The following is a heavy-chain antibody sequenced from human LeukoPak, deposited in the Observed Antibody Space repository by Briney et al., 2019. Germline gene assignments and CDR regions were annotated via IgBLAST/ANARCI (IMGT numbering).Heavy chain of an antibody. CDR3: ARGSYYYDSSGYPPLDP. V-gene: IGHV3-7*01. CDR2: IKQDGSEK. D-gene: IGHD3-22*01. J-gene: IGHJ5*02. Sequence: GGSLRLSCAASGFTFSRYWMSWVRQAPGKGLEWVANIKQDGSEKYYVDSVKGRFPISRDNAKNSLYLQMNSLRAEDTAVYYCARGSYYYDSSGYPPLDPWGQGTLVTVSS. CDR1: GFTFSRYW.